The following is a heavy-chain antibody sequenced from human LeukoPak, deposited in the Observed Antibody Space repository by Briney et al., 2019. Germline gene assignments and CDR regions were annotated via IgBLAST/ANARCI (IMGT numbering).Heavy chain of an antibody. V-gene: IGHV1-18*01. Sequence: GASVKVSCKASGYTFTSYGISWVRQAPGQGLEWMGWISAYNGNTNYAQKLQGRVTMTTDTSTSTAYMELRSLRSDDTAVYYCARAGASGWYLPHQYYFDYWGQGTLVTVSS. CDR3: ARAGASGWYLPHQYYFDY. CDR2: ISAYNGNT. CDR1: GYTFTSYG. D-gene: IGHD6-19*01. J-gene: IGHJ4*02.